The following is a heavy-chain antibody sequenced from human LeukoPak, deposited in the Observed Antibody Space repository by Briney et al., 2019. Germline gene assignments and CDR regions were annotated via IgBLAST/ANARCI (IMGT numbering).Heavy chain of an antibody. CDR3: ARGVWFGELLYYYYGMDV. Sequence: SVKVSCKASGGTFSSYAISWVRQAPGQGLEWMGRIIPILGIANYAQKFQGRVTITADKSTSTAYMELSSLRSEDTAVYYCARGVWFGELLYYYYGMDVWGQGTTVTVSS. V-gene: IGHV1-69*04. CDR2: IIPILGIA. D-gene: IGHD3-10*01. CDR1: GGTFSSYA. J-gene: IGHJ6*02.